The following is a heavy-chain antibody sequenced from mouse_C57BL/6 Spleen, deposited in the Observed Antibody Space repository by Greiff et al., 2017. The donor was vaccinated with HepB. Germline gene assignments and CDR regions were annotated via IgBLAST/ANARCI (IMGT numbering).Heavy chain of an antibody. J-gene: IGHJ1*03. Sequence: LKESGPGILQSSQTLSLTCSFSGFSLSTSGMGVSWIRQPSGKGLEWLAHIYWDDDKRYNPSLKSRLTISKDTSRNQVFLKITSVDTADTATYYCARYYDYDGSHWYFDVWGTGTTVTVSS. CDR3: ARYYDYDGSHWYFDV. CDR1: GFSLSTSGMG. V-gene: IGHV8-12*01. CDR2: IYWDDDK. D-gene: IGHD2-4*01.